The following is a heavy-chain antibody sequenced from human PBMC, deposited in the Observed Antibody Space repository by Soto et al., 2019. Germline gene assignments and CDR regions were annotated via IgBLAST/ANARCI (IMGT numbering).Heavy chain of an antibody. J-gene: IGHJ6*02. V-gene: IGHV1-69*11. D-gene: IGHD1-7*01. CDR2: IIPILGTA. Sequence: QVQLVQSVAEVKKPGSSVKVSCKGSGGTFSSYAISWVRQAPGQGLEWMGGIIPILGTADYAQKFQGRVTITADEATSTAYMELSILRSATTAVYYCASHGITGTWVYYYGMDVWGQGTTVTVSS. CDR3: ASHGITGTWVYYYGMDV. CDR1: GGTFSSYA.